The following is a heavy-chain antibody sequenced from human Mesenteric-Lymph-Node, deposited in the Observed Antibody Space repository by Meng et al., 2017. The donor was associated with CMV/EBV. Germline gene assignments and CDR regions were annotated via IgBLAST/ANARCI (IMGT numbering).Heavy chain of an antibody. CDR2: INPNSGVT. D-gene: IGHD2-2*02. CDR3: ATSSTGDCSSTSCYRPVGYYYYGMDV. V-gene: IGHV1-2*02. CDR1: GYTFTDYY. Sequence: ASVKVSCKASGYTFTDYYIHWVRQAPGQGLEWLGWINPNSGVTKYAQKFQGRVTMTRDTSISTAYMELSRLRSDDTAVYYCATSSTGDCSSTSCYRPVGYYYYGMDVWGQGTTVTVSS. J-gene: IGHJ6*02.